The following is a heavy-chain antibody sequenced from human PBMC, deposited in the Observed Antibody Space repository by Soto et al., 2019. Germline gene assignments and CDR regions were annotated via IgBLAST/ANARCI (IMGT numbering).Heavy chain of an antibody. CDR1: GFTFSNYW. CDR3: GRLSRGAAGGTY. CDR2: IKQDGSEK. J-gene: IGHJ4*02. Sequence: EVQLVESGGGLVQPGGSLRLSCAASGFTFSNYWMSWARQVSGKGLEWLAKIKQDGSEKNYGDSVRGRFAISRDNAKSSLYLQMDSLRGDDTAVYFCGRLSRGAAGGTYWGQGTLVTVSS. V-gene: IGHV3-7*03. D-gene: IGHD6-13*01.